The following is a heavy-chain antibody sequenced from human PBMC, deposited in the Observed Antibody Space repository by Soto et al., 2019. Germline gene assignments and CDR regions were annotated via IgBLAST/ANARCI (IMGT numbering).Heavy chain of an antibody. CDR1: GGSVSSGSYY. Sequence: PSETLSLTCTVSGGSVSSGSYYWSWIRQPPGKGLEWIGYIYYSGSTNYNPSLKSRVTISVDTSKNQFSLKLSSVTAADTAVYYCARVFAGSSWTSLPYYYYGMDVCGQGTTVTVSS. J-gene: IGHJ6*02. D-gene: IGHD6-13*01. V-gene: IGHV4-61*01. CDR3: ARVFAGSSWTSLPYYYYGMDV. CDR2: IYYSGST.